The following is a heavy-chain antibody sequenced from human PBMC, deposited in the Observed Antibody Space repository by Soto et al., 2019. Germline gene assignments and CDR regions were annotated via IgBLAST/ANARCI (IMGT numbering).Heavy chain of an antibody. Sequence: QVQLVESGGGVVQPGRSLRLSCAASGFTFSSYGMHWVRQAPGKGLEWVAVIWYDGSNKYYADSVKGRFTISRDYSKNTLYLQMNSLRAEDTAVYYCARDQAYNGYDIDYWGQGTLVTVSS. J-gene: IGHJ4*02. V-gene: IGHV3-33*01. CDR2: IWYDGSNK. CDR3: ARDQAYNGYDIDY. D-gene: IGHD5-12*01. CDR1: GFTFSSYG.